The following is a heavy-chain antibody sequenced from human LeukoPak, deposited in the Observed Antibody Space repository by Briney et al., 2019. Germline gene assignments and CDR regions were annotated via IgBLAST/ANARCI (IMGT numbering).Heavy chain of an antibody. Sequence: GGSLRLSCAASGFTVSSNYMSWVRQAPGKGLEWVSVIYSGGNTYYADSVKGRLTISRDNSKNTVYLQMNSLRAEDTAVYYCARSSAPLEVGDFDYWGQGTLVTVSS. CDR1: GFTVSSNY. D-gene: IGHD1-26*01. CDR3: ARSSAPLEVGDFDY. V-gene: IGHV3-66*01. CDR2: IYSGGNT. J-gene: IGHJ4*02.